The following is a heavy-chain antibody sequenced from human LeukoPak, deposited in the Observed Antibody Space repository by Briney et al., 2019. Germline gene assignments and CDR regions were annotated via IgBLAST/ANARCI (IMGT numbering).Heavy chain of an antibody. CDR1: GGSISSGGYS. Sequence: PSETLSLTCAVSGGSISSGGYSWSWIRRPPGKGLEWIGYIYHSGSTYYNPSLKSRVTISVDRSKNQFSLKLSSVTAADTAVYYCARGEINCSGGSCYAGGFDYWGQGTLVTVSS. CDR2: IYHSGST. D-gene: IGHD2-15*01. CDR3: ARGEINCSGGSCYAGGFDY. J-gene: IGHJ4*02. V-gene: IGHV4-30-2*01.